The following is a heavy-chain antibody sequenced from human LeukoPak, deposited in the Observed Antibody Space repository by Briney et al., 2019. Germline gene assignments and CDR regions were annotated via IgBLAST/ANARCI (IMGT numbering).Heavy chain of an antibody. CDR1: GFSVSSNY. J-gene: IGHJ4*02. D-gene: IGHD3-22*01. V-gene: IGHV3-53*01. CDR3: ARESITMIVVVSPPYNDY. Sequence: PGGSLRLSCAASGFSVSSNYMSWVRQAPGKGLEWVSVIYSGGSTYYADSVKGRFTISRDNAKNSLYLQMNSLRAEDTAVYYCARESITMIVVVSPPYNDYWGQGTLVTVSS. CDR2: IYSGGST.